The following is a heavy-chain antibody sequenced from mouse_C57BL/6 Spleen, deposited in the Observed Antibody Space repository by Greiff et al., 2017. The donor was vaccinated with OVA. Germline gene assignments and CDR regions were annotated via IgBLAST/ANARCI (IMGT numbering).Heavy chain of an antibody. CDR1: GFTFSSYA. J-gene: IGHJ2*01. Sequence: EVMLVESGGGLVKPGGSLKLSCAASGFTFSSYAMSWVRQTPEKRLEWVATISDGGSYTYYPDNVKGRFTISRDNAKNNLYLQMSHLKSEDTAMYYCARITGNGEFDYWGQGTTLTVSS. CDR2: ISDGGSYT. D-gene: IGHD4-1*01. CDR3: ARITGNGEFDY. V-gene: IGHV5-4*03.